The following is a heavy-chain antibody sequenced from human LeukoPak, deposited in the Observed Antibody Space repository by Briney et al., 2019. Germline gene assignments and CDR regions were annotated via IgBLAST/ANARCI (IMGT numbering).Heavy chain of an antibody. CDR1: GGTFSSYA. V-gene: IGHV1-2*06. CDR3: VAVAVNFDY. J-gene: IGHJ4*02. D-gene: IGHD6-19*01. CDR2: INPNSGGT. Sequence: GASVKVSCKASGGTFSSYAISWVRQAPGQGLEWMGRINPNSGGTNYAQKFQGRVTMTRDTSISTAYMELSRLRSDDTAVYYCVAVAVNFDYWGQGTLVTVSS.